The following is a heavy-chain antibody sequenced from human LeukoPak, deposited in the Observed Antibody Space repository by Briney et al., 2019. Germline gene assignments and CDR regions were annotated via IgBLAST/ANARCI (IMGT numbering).Heavy chain of an antibody. CDR1: GGSISSGGYH. V-gene: IGHV4-31*03. CDR2: IYYSGST. J-gene: IGHJ2*01. D-gene: IGHD3-22*01. Sequence: SETLSLTCTVSGGSISSGGYHWSWIRQHPGKGLEWIGYIYYSGSTYYNPSLKSRVTISVDTSKNQFSLKLSSVTAADTAVYYCARARDSSGPGYFDLWGRGSMVSVSS. CDR3: ARARDSSGPGYFDL.